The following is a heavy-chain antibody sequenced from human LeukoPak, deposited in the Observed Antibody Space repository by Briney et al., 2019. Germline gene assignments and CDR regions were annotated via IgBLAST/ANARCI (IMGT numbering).Heavy chain of an antibody. J-gene: IGHJ4*02. CDR1: GFTFSSYA. Sequence: PGGSLRLSCAASGFTFSSYAMSWVRQAPGKGLEWVSVIYSGGSTYYADSVKGRFTISRDNSKNTLYLQMNSLRAEDTAVYYCARGGQLQMGVKYWGQGTLVTVSS. V-gene: IGHV3-66*01. CDR2: IYSGGST. CDR3: ARGGQLQMGVKY. D-gene: IGHD3-16*01.